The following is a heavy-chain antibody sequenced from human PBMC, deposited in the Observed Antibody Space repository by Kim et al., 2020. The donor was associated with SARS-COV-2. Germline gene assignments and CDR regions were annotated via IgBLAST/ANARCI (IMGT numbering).Heavy chain of an antibody. V-gene: IGHV3-21*01. Sequence: GGSLRLSCAASGFTFSSYSMNWVRQAPGKGLEWVSSISSSSYIYYADSVKGRFTISRDNAKNPLYLQMNSLRAEDTAVYYCARDGRLEMATLDYWGQGTLVTVSS. CDR1: GFTFSSYS. J-gene: IGHJ4*02. D-gene: IGHD5-12*01. CDR3: ARDGRLEMATLDY. CDR2: ISSSSYI.